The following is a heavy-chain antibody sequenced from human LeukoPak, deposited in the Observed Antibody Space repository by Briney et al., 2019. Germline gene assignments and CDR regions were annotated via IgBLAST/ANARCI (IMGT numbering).Heavy chain of an antibody. CDR3: AKGTWFGELYFQH. D-gene: IGHD3-10*01. CDR1: GFTFSSYG. J-gene: IGHJ1*01. CDR2: ISGSGGST. Sequence: GGSLRLSCAASGFTFSSYGMSWVRQAPGKGLEWVSAISGSGGSTYYADPVKGRFTISRDNSKNTLYLQMNSLRAEDTAVYYCAKGTWFGELYFQHWGQGSLVTVSS. V-gene: IGHV3-23*01.